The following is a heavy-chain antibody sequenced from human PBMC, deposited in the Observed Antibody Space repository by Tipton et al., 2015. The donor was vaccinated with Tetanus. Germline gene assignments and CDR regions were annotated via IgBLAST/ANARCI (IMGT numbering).Heavy chain of an antibody. V-gene: IGHV1-69*01. D-gene: IGHD1-14*01. J-gene: IGHJ4*02. CDR3: ARAPNRIPRAYDY. CDR1: GGTFTNYA. Sequence: QSGPEVKKPGSSVKVSCKASGGTFTNYALSWVRQAPGQGLEWVGGITPIFGTTNYAPKFQGRVTITADESTNTAYMELSSLRSEDTAMYYCARAPNRIPRAYDYWGQGTQITVSS. CDR2: ITPIFGTT.